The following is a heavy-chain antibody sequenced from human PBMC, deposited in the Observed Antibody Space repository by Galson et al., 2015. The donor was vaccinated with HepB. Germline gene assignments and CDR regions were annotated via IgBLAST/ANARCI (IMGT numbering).Heavy chain of an antibody. CDR1: GYTLTELS. J-gene: IGHJ6*02. CDR3: ATGRGDSSSWYPTGWGYYYYGMDV. D-gene: IGHD6-13*01. CDR2: FDPEDGET. V-gene: IGHV1-24*01. Sequence: SVKVSCKVSGYTLTELSMHWVRQAPGKGLEWMGGFDPEDGETIYAQKFQGRVTMTEDTSTDTAYMELSSLRSEDTAVYYCATGRGDSSSWYPTGWGYYYYGMDVWGQGTTVTVSS.